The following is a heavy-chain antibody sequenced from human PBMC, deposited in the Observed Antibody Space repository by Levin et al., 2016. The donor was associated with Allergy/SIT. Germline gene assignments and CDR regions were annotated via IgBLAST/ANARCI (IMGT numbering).Heavy chain of an antibody. CDR3: AREIAAADNYYGMDV. CDR2: INPNSGGT. J-gene: IGHJ6*02. Sequence: ASVKVSCKASGYTFTGYYMHWVRQAPGQGLEWMGWINPNSGGTNYAQKFQGWVTMTRDTSISTAYMELSRLRSDDTAVYYCAREIAAADNYYGMDVWGQGTTVTVSS. V-gene: IGHV1-2*04. CDR1: GYTFTGYY. D-gene: IGHD6-13*01.